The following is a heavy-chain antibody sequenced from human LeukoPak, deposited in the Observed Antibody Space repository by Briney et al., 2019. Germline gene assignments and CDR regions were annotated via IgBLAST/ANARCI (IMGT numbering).Heavy chain of an antibody. CDR2: IYYSGST. Sequence: SETLSLTCTVSGGSIRSYYWSWIRQPPGKGLEWIGYIYYSGSTNYNPSLKSRVTISVDTSKNQFSLKLSSVTAADTAVYYCASVHPDSSGYSYLDYWGQGTLVTVSS. J-gene: IGHJ4*02. CDR3: ASVHPDSSGYSYLDY. V-gene: IGHV4-59*01. D-gene: IGHD3-22*01. CDR1: GGSIRSYY.